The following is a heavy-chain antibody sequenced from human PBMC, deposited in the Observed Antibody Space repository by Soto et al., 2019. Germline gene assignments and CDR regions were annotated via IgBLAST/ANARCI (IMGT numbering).Heavy chain of an antibody. D-gene: IGHD1-26*01. CDR1: GFTFRRYS. CDR3: ARGVPGTYAVDV. CDR2: ISSSSSNI. Sequence: EVQLVESGGGLVQPGGSLRLSCADSGFTFRRYSMNWVRQAPGKGLEWVSYISSSSSNIYYADSVRGRFTISRDNAKNSLYRQMTSLRAGETAVYYWARGVPGTYAVDVWGQGTTVTVAS. V-gene: IGHV3-48*01. J-gene: IGHJ6*02.